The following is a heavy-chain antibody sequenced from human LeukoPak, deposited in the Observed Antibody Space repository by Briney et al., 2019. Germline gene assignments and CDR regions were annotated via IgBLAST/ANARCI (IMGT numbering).Heavy chain of an antibody. CDR2: IIPIFGTA. V-gene: IGHV1-69*05. Sequence: ASVKVSCKASGGTFSSYAISWVRQAPGHGLEWMGGIIPIFGTANYAQKFQGRVTITTDESTSTAYMELSSLRSEDTAVYYCARIPSCSSTSCYSGYWGQGTLVTVSS. CDR1: GGTFSSYA. J-gene: IGHJ4*02. D-gene: IGHD2-2*02. CDR3: ARIPSCSSTSCYSGY.